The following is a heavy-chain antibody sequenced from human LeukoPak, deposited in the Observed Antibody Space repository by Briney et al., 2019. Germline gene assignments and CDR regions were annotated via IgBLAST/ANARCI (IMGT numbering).Heavy chain of an antibody. Sequence: ASVRVSCKASGYTFTGYYLHWVRQAPGQGLEWMGWINPNSGGTNYAQKFQGRVTMTRDTSITTAYMELNRLRSDDTAMYFCARDQRDYGTADYWGQGTLVTVSS. V-gene: IGHV1-2*02. D-gene: IGHD4-17*01. CDR1: GYTFTGYY. J-gene: IGHJ4*02. CDR2: INPNSGGT. CDR3: ARDQRDYGTADY.